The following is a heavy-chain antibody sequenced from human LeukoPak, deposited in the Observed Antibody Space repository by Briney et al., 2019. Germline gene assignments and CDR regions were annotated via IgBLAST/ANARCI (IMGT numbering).Heavy chain of an antibody. V-gene: IGHV4-34*01. CDR2: INHSGST. D-gene: IGHD5-12*01. CDR1: GGSFSGYY. J-gene: IGHJ4*02. Sequence: SETLSLTCAVYGGSFSGYYWSWIRQPPGKGLEWIGEINHSGSTNYNPSLKSRVTISVDTSKNQFSLKLSSVTAADTAVYYCARHGYDTFDYWGQGTLVTVSS. CDR3: ARHGYDTFDY.